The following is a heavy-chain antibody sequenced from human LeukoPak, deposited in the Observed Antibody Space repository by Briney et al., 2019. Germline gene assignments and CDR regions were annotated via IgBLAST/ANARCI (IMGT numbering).Heavy chain of an antibody. D-gene: IGHD6-6*01. Sequence: SETLSLTCTVSGGSISGGGYYWSWIRQPPGKGLEWIGYIYHSGSTYYNPSLKSRVTISVDRSKSQFSLKLSSVTAADTAVYYCARDPLYSSSPGYWGQGTLVTVSS. J-gene: IGHJ4*02. CDR2: IYHSGST. CDR1: GGSISGGGYY. CDR3: ARDPLYSSSPGY. V-gene: IGHV4-30-2*01.